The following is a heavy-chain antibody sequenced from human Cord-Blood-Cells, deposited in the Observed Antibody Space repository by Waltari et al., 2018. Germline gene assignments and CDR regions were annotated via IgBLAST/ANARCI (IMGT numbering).Heavy chain of an antibody. D-gene: IGHD6-13*01. Sequence: QVQLQQWGAGLLKPSETLSITCAVYGGSFSGYYWGWIRQPPGKGLEWIGEINHSGSTNYNPSLKSRVTISVDTSKNQFSLKLSSVTAADTAVYYCARAGYSSRHYGMDVWGQGTTVTVSS. CDR1: GGSFSGYY. J-gene: IGHJ6*02. CDR3: ARAGYSSRHYGMDV. CDR2: INHSGST. V-gene: IGHV4-34*01.